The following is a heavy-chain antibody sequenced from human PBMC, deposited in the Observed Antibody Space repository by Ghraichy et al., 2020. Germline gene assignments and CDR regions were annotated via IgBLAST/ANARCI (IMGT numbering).Heavy chain of an antibody. CDR1: GFSLTNARLG. CDR3: ARMRGSSWNRPTPPAS. D-gene: IGHD6-13*01. J-gene: IGHJ4*02. V-gene: IGHV2-26*01. Sequence: SGPTLVKPTETLTLTCSVSGFSLTNARLGVSWIRQPPGKPLEWLAHIFSNDEKSYSTSLKSRLTISKDTSKSQVVLTLTNMDPVDTGTYYCARMRGSSWNRPTPPASWAQGTLVTVSS. CDR2: IFSNDEK.